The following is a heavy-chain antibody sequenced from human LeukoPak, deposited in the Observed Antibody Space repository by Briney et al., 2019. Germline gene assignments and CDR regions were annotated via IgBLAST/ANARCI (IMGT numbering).Heavy chain of an antibody. J-gene: IGHJ4*02. CDR2: INHSGST. D-gene: IGHD3-10*01. CDR1: GGSFSGYY. CDR3: ARLPDYYSRHGAPG. V-gene: IGHV4-34*01. Sequence: SETLSLTCAVYGGSFSGYYWSWIRKPPGKGLEWIGEINHSGSTNYNPSLKSRITISVDTSKNQFSLKLSSVTAADTAVYYCARLPDYYSRHGAPGWGQGTLVTVSS.